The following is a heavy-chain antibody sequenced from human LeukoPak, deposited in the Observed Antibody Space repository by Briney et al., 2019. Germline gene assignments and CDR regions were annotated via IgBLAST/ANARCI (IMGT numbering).Heavy chain of an antibody. D-gene: IGHD1-26*01. CDR1: GFTFSSYA. Sequence: PGGSLRLSCAASGFTFSSYAMHWVRQAPGKGLEWVAVISYDGSNKYYADSVKGRFTISRDNSKNTLYLQMNSLRAEDTAVYYCARWKWELWDAFDIWGQGTMVTVSS. V-gene: IGHV3-30*04. J-gene: IGHJ3*02. CDR2: ISYDGSNK. CDR3: ARWKWELWDAFDI.